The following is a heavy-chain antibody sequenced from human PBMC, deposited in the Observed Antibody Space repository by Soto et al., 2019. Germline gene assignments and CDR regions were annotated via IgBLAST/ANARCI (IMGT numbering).Heavy chain of an antibody. D-gene: IGHD3-16*02. J-gene: IGHJ1*01. CDR3: AKDRRDYIWGSYRHKGSIVRAH. Sequence: EVQLLESGGGLVQPGGSLRLSCAASGFTFSSYAMSWVRQAPGKGLEWVSAISGSGGSTYYADSVKGRFTISRDNSKNTLYLQMNSLRAEDTAVYYCAKDRRDYIWGSYRHKGSIVRAHWGQGTLVTVSS. CDR1: GFTFSSYA. V-gene: IGHV3-23*01. CDR2: ISGSGGST.